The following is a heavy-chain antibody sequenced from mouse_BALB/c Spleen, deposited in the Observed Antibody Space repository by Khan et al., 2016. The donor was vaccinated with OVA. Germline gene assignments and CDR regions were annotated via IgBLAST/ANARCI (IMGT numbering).Heavy chain of an antibody. CDR2: IDPFSGGT. Sequence: VQLKESGPELMKPGASVKISCKASGYSFTSYYIHWMMQSHGKSLEWIGYIDPFSGGTTYNQKFKGQATLTVDKSSSTAYILLSHPTSEDSAVYYWARHGFVAWFTYWGQGTLVTVLC. J-gene: IGHJ3*01. CDR3: ARHGFVAWFTY. V-gene: IGHV1S135*01. D-gene: IGHD2-2*01. CDR1: GYSFTSYY.